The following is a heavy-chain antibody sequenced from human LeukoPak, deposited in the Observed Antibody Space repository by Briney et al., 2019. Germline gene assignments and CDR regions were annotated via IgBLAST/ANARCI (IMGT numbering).Heavy chain of an antibody. CDR1: AFTYSSYA. J-gene: IGHJ4*02. D-gene: IGHD4-23*01. Sequence: PGGSLRLSCAASAFTYSSYAMHWVRQAPGKGLEWVAVIPYDGSNKYYADSVKGRFTISRDNSKNTLYLQMNSLRAEDTAVYYCARDYGGSSPFDYWGQGTLVTVSS. CDR3: ARDYGGSSPFDY. CDR2: IPYDGSNK. V-gene: IGHV3-30*04.